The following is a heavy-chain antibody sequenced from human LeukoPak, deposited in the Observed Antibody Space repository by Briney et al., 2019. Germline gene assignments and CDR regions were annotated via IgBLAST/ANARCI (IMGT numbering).Heavy chain of an antibody. CDR1: GFTFSHAW. J-gene: IGHJ4*02. Sequence: GGSLRLSCAASGFTFSHAWMSWVRQAPGKGLEWVGRIKSKTDGGTTDYAAPVRGRFTVSRDDSKNTLYLQMNSLQTEETAVYYCTDLGTVAVDYWGQGTLVTVS. D-gene: IGHD4-23*01. CDR3: TDLGTVAVDY. V-gene: IGHV3-15*01. CDR2: IKSKTDGGTT.